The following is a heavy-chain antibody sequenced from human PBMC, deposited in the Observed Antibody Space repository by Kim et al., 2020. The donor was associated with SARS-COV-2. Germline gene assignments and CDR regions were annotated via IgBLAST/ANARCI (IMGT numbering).Heavy chain of an antibody. D-gene: IGHD4-17*01. Sequence: YSPAFQGHVTISVDTSVSTAYLQWNSLRTSDTAMYFCARHTTVTHGAFDVWGQGTMVTVSS. J-gene: IGHJ3*01. CDR3: ARHTTVTHGAFDV. V-gene: IGHV5-51*01.